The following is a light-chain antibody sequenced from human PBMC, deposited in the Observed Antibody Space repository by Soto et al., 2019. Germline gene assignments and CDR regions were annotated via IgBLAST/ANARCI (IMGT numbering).Light chain of an antibody. J-gene: IGLJ2*01. Sequence: QSVLTQPASVSGSPGQSITISCTGTSSDVGGDNHVSWYQHSPGKAPKLILFAVSDRPSGVSHPFSGSKSGNTASLTISGIQAEDEADYYCCSYTSLSTVIFGGGTKLTVL. CDR3: CSYTSLSTVI. CDR1: SSDVGGDNH. CDR2: AVS. V-gene: IGLV2-14*01.